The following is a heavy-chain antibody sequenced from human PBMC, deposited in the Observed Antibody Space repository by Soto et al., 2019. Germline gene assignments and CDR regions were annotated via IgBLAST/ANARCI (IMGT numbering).Heavy chain of an antibody. CDR2: IYPGGDNT. J-gene: IGHJ4*02. D-gene: IGHD4-4*01. Sequence: ASVKVSCKAIGYSFTSHYMHWVRQAPGQGLEWMGTIYPGGDNTGYAQKFKGRVTMTTDTSTSTVYMELRSLTSEDTALYYCARDTAVTNAAIRMAYWGQGTLVTVSS. CDR1: GYSFTSHY. CDR3: ARDTAVTNAAIRMAY. V-gene: IGHV1-46*01.